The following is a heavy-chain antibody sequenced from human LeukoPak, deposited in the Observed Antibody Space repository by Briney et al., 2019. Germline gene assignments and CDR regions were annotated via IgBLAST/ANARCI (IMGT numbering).Heavy chain of an antibody. Sequence: PGGSLRLSCAASGFTFSSYAMTWVRQAPGKGLEWVSAISGSGGSTYYADSVKGRFTISRDNSKNTLYLQMNSLRAEDTAVYYCAKDETPKRRITMVRGPHSRYFQHWGQGTLVTVSS. CDR2: ISGSGGST. CDR3: AKDETPKRRITMVRGPHSRYFQH. D-gene: IGHD3-10*01. CDR1: GFTFSSYA. J-gene: IGHJ1*01. V-gene: IGHV3-23*01.